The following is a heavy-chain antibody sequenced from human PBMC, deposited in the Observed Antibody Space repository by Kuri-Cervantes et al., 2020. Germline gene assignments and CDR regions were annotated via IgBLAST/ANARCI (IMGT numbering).Heavy chain of an antibody. V-gene: IGHV4-38-2*01. D-gene: IGHD3-22*01. Sequence: SETLSLTCGVSGYFISSGYYWGWIRQPPGKGLEWIGNIYHSGSTYHNPSLKSRVTISVDASKNQFSLKLSSVTAADTAVYYCAMHRYYSDSSGYYNFDYWGQGTLVTVSS. J-gene: IGHJ4*02. CDR2: IYHSGST. CDR1: GYFISSGYY. CDR3: AMHRYYSDSSGYYNFDY.